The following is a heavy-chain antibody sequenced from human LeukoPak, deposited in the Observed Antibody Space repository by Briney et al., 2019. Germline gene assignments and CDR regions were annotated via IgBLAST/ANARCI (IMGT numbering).Heavy chain of an antibody. CDR2: MYPGDSDT. D-gene: IGHD4-17*01. V-gene: IGHV5-51*01. Sequence: GESLKISCKGSGYSFTNYWIGWVRQMPGKGLEWMGVMYPGDSDTRNSPSFQGQVTISADKSISTAYLQWSSLKASDTAIYYCARRYGDYVDYWGQGTLVTVSS. CDR1: GYSFTNYW. CDR3: ARRYGDYVDY. J-gene: IGHJ4*02.